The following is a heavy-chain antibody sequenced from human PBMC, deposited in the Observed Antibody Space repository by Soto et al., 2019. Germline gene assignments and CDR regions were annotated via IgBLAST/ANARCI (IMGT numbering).Heavy chain of an antibody. J-gene: IGHJ2*01. Sequence: QVQLVESGGGVVQPGRSLRLSCAASGFTFSSNAMHWVRQAPGKGLEWVAVIWYDGSDKYYADSVKGRFTISRENSKNTLYLQMNSLRAEDTAVYYCARDGDNWYFDLWGRGTLVTVSS. D-gene: IGHD4-17*01. CDR1: GFTFSSNA. CDR3: ARDGDNWYFDL. CDR2: IWYDGSDK. V-gene: IGHV3-33*01.